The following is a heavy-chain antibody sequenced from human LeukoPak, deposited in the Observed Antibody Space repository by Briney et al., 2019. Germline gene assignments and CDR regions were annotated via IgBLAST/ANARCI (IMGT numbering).Heavy chain of an antibody. CDR2: TNPNSGGT. J-gene: IGHJ4*02. V-gene: IGHV1-2*02. CDR3: ARAAYRIVVVPAALDY. D-gene: IGHD2-2*01. CDR1: GYTFTGYY. Sequence: GASVEVSCKASGYTFTGYYMHWVRQVPGQRLEWMGWTNPNSGGTNYAQKFQGRLTMTRETSISTAYMELSRLRSDATAVYYCARAAYRIVVVPAALDYWGQGTLVTASS.